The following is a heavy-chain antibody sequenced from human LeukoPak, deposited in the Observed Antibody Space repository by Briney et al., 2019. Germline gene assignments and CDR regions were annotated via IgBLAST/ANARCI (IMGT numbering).Heavy chain of an antibody. CDR3: AKHVDYYDSSGYSYFDY. CDR1: RGTFSSYA. D-gene: IGHD3-22*01. V-gene: IGHV1-69*05. J-gene: IGHJ4*02. CDR2: IIPIFGTA. Sequence: SVKVSCKASRGTFSSYAISWVRQAPGQGLEWMGGIIPIFGTANYAQKFQGRVTITTDESTSTAYMELSSLRSEDTAVYYCAKHVDYYDSSGYSYFDYWGQGTLVTVSS.